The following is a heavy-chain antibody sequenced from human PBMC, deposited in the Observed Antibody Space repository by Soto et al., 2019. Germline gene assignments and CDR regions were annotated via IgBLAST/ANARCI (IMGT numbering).Heavy chain of an antibody. V-gene: IGHV4-4*02. CDR3: ARDKITGLFDY. CDR2: IYHSGST. CDR1: GDSISSNYW. Sequence: PSETLSLTCAVSGDSISSNYWWSWVRQPPGKGLEWIGEIYHSGSTNYYPSLRSRVTISVDKSKNQFSLKLNYLTAADTAVYYCARDKITGLFDYWGQGTLVTVSS. D-gene: IGHD2-8*02. J-gene: IGHJ4*02.